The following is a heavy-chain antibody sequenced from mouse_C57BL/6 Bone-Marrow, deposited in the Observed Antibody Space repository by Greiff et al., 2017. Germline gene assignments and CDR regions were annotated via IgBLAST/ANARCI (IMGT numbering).Heavy chain of an antibody. J-gene: IGHJ1*03. D-gene: IGHD1-2*01. CDR1: GYAFSSSW. V-gene: IGHV1-82*01. Sequence: VQLQQSGPELVKPGASVKISCKASGYAFSSSWMNWVKQRPGKGLEWIGRLYPGDGDTNYNGTFKGKATLTADKSSSTAYMQRRSLTSEDSAVYFFARYRGYYGRYFDVWGTGTTVTVSS. CDR2: LYPGDGDT. CDR3: ARYRGYYGRYFDV.